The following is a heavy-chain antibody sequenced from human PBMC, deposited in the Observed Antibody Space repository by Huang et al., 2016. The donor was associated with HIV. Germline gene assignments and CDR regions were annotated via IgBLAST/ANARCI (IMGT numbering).Heavy chain of an antibody. V-gene: IGHV4-39*02. D-gene: IGHD2-2*03. J-gene: IGHJ6*02. CDR2: VYVFGNT. Sequence: QLRESGPGLVTPSETLSLTCSASGTSMTRRTFYWGWFRQPPGGGLEWIGSVYVFGNTYHNPSLKSRVTISIDTANKQYSMRLTSGTAAYTAVYFCAREVRSVDTDRPDGYYYRGLDVWGQGTTVIVSS. CDR3: AREVRSVDTDRPDGYYYRGLDV. CDR1: GTSMTRRTFY.